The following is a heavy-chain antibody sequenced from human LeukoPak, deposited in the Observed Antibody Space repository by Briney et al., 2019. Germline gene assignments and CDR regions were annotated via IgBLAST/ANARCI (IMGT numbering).Heavy chain of an antibody. CDR2: ISHSGST. CDR3: ARYLRESDYYYYYGMDV. J-gene: IGHJ6*02. D-gene: IGHD5/OR15-5a*01. Sequence: SQTLSLTCTVSGGSINSGGYYWSWIRQHPGKGLEWIGYISHSGSTSYNPSLKSRVTISVDTSNNEFSLRLTSVTAADTAVYYCARYLRESDYYYYYGMDVWGQGTTVTVSS. CDR1: GGSINSGGYY. V-gene: IGHV4-31*03.